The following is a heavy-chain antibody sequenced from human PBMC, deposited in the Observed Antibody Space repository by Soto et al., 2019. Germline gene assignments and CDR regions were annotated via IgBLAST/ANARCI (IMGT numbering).Heavy chain of an antibody. D-gene: IGHD4-17*01. CDR3: AKEVDYGIDAFDI. Sequence: EVQLLESGGGLVQPGGSLRLSCAASGFTFSSYAMSWVRQAPGKGLEWVSAISGSGGSTYYVDSVKGRFTTSRDNSKNTLYLQMNSVSAEDTAVYYCAKEVDYGIDAFDILGQGTMVTVSS. CDR1: GFTFSSYA. V-gene: IGHV3-23*01. J-gene: IGHJ3*02. CDR2: ISGSGGST.